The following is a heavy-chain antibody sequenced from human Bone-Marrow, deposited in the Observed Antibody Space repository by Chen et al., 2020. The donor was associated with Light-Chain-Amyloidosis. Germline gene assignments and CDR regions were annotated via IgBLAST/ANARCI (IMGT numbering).Heavy chain of an antibody. CDR1: GFTFSDHY. V-gene: IGHV3-72*01. J-gene: IGHJ6*02. Sequence: EVHLVESGGGLFQPGGSLRLSFAASGFTFSDHYMDWVRQAPGKGLEWVGRSRNKVNGYTTEYAASVKGRFTVSRDDSKNSLYLQMASLRTDDTAVYYCSRGGTSLTRYYSPMDVWGQGTTVTVSS. D-gene: IGHD3-9*01. CDR3: SRGGTSLTRYYSPMDV. CDR2: SRNKVNGYTT.